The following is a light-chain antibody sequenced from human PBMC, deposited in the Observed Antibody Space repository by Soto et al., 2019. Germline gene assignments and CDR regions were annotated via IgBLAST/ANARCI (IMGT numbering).Light chain of an antibody. CDR3: QEYGSSPWT. CDR2: GAS. V-gene: IGKV3-20*01. J-gene: IGKJ1*01. Sequence: EIVLTQSPATLSLSPVERATLSCRASQSVSSDYLAWYQQKPGQAPRLLIYGASSRATGIPDRFSGSGSGADFTLTISRLEPEDFAVYYCQEYGSSPWTFGQGTKVDIK. CDR1: QSVSSDY.